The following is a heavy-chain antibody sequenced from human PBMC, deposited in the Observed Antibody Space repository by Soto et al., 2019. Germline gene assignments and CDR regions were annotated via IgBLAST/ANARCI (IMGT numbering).Heavy chain of an antibody. V-gene: IGHV3-11*01. CDR2: ISNSGSPI. CDR1: GFIFSDYY. CDR3: ARHFVATGGRYFDL. Sequence: QVHLVESGGGLVKPGGSLRLSCGASGFIFSDYYMSWIRQAPGKGLEWISYISNSGSPIDYADSVKGRFTISRDNAKKSLFLQMNSLRAEDTAVYYCARHFVATGGRYFDLWGLGTLVTVSS. D-gene: IGHD6-13*01. J-gene: IGHJ2*01.